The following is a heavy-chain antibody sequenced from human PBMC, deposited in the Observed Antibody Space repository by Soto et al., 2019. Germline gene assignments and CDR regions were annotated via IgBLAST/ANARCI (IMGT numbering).Heavy chain of an antibody. D-gene: IGHD2-15*01. CDR1: GDSVSSNSAA. CDR2: TYYRSKWYN. Sequence: SPTLSLTCAISGDSVSSNSAAWNWIRQSPSGGLEWLGRTYYRSKWYNEYAVSVKSRITVNPDTSKNQFSLQLNSVTPEDTAIYYCARSQGFLDYWGQGTLVTVSS. V-gene: IGHV6-1*01. J-gene: IGHJ4*02. CDR3: ARSQGFLDY.